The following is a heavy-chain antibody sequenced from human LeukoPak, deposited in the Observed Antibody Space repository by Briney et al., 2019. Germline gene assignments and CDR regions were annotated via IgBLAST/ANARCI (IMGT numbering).Heavy chain of an antibody. J-gene: IGHJ4*02. V-gene: IGHV3-30*18. D-gene: IGHD3-10*01. CDR1: GFTFSSYG. CDR3: AKGGLWFGNLLVPL. Sequence: QTGGSLRLSCAASGFTFSSYGMHWVRQAPGKGLEWVAVISYDGSKKYYADSVKGRFTISRDNSKNTLYLQMNSLRVEDTAVHYCAKGGLWFGNLLVPLWGQGTLVTVSS. CDR2: ISYDGSKK.